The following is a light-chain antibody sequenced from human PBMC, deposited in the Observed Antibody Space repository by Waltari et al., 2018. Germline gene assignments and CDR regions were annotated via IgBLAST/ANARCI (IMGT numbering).Light chain of an antibody. CDR2: EVS. V-gene: IGLV2-8*01. CDR3: IADAGRKYVA. Sequence: QSALTQPPSASGSPGQSVTISCTGTSSDVATYDYVSWYQQHPGKAPKLIIYEVSQRPSGAPDRFAGSKASNTAARTGSGRQAEDEADYYCIADAGRKYVALGGGTKVTVL. CDR1: SSDVATYDY. J-gene: IGLJ2*01.